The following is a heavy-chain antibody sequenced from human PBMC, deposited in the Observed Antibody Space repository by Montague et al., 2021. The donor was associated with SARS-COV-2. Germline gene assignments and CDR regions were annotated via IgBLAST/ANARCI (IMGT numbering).Heavy chain of an antibody. CDR1: RFIFNSYA. CDR2: ISYDGSDK. D-gene: IGHD2/OR15-2a*01. Sequence: SLRLSYAASRFIFNSYALHWVRQAPGKGLEWVAVISYDGSDKCYADSVKGRFTISRDTSKNTLFLQMNSLRAEDTAVYYCTRGHAYSTFTPVSYWGQGTLVTVSS. CDR3: TRGHAYSTFTPVSY. J-gene: IGHJ4*02. V-gene: IGHV3-30-3*01.